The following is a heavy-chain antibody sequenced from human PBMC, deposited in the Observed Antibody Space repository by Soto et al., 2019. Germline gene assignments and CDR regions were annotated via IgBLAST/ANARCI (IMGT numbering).Heavy chain of an antibody. D-gene: IGHD6-13*01. Sequence: PSETLSLTCAVFGGSFSGYYWSWIRQPTGKGRGWTGEIKHRRITNYNASHKRRITISEDTSKNQFSLKLSSVTAADSAVYYCARLYGSRGPFDYWGQGALVTVSS. J-gene: IGHJ4*02. CDR2: IKHRRIT. CDR3: ARLYGSRGPFDY. V-gene: IGHV4-34*01. CDR1: GGSFSGYY.